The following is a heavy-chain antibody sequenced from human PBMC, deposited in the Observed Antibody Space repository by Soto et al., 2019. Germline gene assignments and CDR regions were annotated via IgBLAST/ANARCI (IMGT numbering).Heavy chain of an antibody. J-gene: IGHJ3*02. CDR3: ARERCSGGSCAFDI. Sequence: PSETLSLTCTVSGDSMSRYYWSWIRQPPGKGLEWIGYIHYSGSTDHNPSLKSRVIISVDTSKNQFSLRLSSVTAADTAVYYCARERCSGGSCAFDIWGQGTMVTLSS. CDR1: GDSMSRYY. D-gene: IGHD2-15*01. CDR2: IHYSGST. V-gene: IGHV4-59*01.